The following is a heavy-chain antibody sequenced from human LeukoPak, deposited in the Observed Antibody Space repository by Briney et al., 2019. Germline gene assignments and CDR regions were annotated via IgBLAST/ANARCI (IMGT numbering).Heavy chain of an antibody. D-gene: IGHD3-22*01. V-gene: IGHV4-38-2*01. Sequence: PSETLSLTPAVSGYSISSGYYWGWIRQPPGKGLEWIGSIYHSGSTYYNPSLKSRVTISVDTSKNQFSLKLSSVTAADTAVYYCARLGDYYDSSGYYYFDYRGQGTLVTVSS. J-gene: IGHJ4*02. CDR1: GYSISSGYY. CDR2: IYHSGST. CDR3: ARLGDYYDSSGYYYFDY.